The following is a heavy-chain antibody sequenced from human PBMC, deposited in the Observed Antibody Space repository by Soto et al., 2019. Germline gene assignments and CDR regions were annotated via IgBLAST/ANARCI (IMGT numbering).Heavy chain of an antibody. CDR2: IKSKTDGGTT. CDR1: GFTFSNAW. J-gene: IGHJ4*02. CDR3: TTDLYYDYVWGSYRYGTMAPDY. V-gene: IGHV3-15*01. Sequence: PGGSRRRSWAASGFTFSNAWMSWVRQAPGKGLEWVGRIKSKTDGGTTDYAAPVKGRFTISRDDSKNTLYLQMNSLKTEDTAVYYCTTDLYYDYVWGSYRYGTMAPDYWGQGTLVTVSS. D-gene: IGHD3-16*02.